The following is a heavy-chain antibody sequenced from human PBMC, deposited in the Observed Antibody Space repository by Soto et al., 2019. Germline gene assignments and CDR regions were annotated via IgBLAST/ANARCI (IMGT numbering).Heavy chain of an antibody. Sequence: GGSLRLSCAGSGFAFSTFDIHWVRHAPGKGLEWVSGIGTLSDTFYAASVQGRFTISRQNAKNSVYLRMNSLRAGDTAFYYCARGRSFSYDSTPPPMFDPWGQGTLVTVSS. V-gene: IGHV3-13*01. CDR2: IGTLSDT. D-gene: IGHD3-10*01. CDR3: ARGRSFSYDSTPPPMFDP. CDR1: GFAFSTFD. J-gene: IGHJ5*02.